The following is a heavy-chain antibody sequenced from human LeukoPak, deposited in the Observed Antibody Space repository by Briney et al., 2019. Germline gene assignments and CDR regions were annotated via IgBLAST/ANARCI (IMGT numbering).Heavy chain of an antibody. D-gene: IGHD3-16*01. CDR2: IYTSGST. Sequence: PSETLSLTCTVSGGSISSYYWGWIRQPAGKGLEWIGRIYTSGSTNYNPSLKSRVTMSVDTSKNQFSLKLSSVTAADTAVYYCARSGPLWTWGIRADGMDVWGQGTTVTVSS. V-gene: IGHV4-4*07. CDR1: GGSISSYY. CDR3: ARSGPLWTWGIRADGMDV. J-gene: IGHJ6*02.